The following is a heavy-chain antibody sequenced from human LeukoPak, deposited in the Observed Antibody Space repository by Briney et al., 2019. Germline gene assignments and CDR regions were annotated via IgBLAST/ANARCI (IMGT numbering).Heavy chain of an antibody. CDR3: ARGRSGWSPYYYYGMDV. Sequence: GGSLRLSCAASGFTFSSYWMHWVRQAPGKGLVWVSRINTDGSSTSYADSVKGRFTISRDNAKNTLYLQMNSLRAEDTAVYYCARGRSGWSPYYYYGMDVWGQGTTVTVSS. CDR1: GFTFSSYW. CDR2: INTDGSST. V-gene: IGHV3-74*01. J-gene: IGHJ6*02. D-gene: IGHD6-19*01.